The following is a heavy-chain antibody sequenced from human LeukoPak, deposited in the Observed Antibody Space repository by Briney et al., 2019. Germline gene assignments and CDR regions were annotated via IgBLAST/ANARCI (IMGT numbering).Heavy chain of an antibody. D-gene: IGHD6-13*01. CDR3: ARDLRRDSSRGFDY. CDR2: INHSGST. Sequence: SETLSLTCAVYGGSFSGYYWSWIRQPPGKGLEWIGEINHSGSTNYNPSLKSRVTISVDTSKNQFSLRLSSVTAADTAVYYCARDLRRDSSRGFDYWGQGTLVTVSS. J-gene: IGHJ4*02. CDR1: GGSFSGYY. V-gene: IGHV4-34*09.